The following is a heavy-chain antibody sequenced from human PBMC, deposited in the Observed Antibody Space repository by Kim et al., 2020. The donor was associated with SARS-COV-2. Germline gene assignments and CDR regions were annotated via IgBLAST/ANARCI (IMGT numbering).Heavy chain of an antibody. CDR2: IGSSGVST. V-gene: IGHV3-23*01. CDR3: ARRVGNTYYFDY. J-gene: IGHJ4*02. CDR1: GFTFSSYV. Sequence: GGSLRLSCEGSGFTFSSYVMYWVRQAPGKGLEWVSIIGSSGVSTYYADSVKGRFTISRDNSKNTLYLQMNSLRAEDTAVYYCARRVGNTYYFDYWGQGTLVTVSS. D-gene: IGHD1-26*01.